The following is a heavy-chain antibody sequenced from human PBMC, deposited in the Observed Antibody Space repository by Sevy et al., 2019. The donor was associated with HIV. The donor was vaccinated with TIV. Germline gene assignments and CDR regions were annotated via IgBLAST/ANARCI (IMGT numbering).Heavy chain of an antibody. V-gene: IGHV1-3*01. CDR2: INAGNGNT. CDR3: AREGHSGYARAGGVDY. J-gene: IGHJ4*02. CDR1: GYTFTSYA. D-gene: IGHD5-12*01. Sequence: ASVKVSCKASGYTFTSYAMHWVRQAPGQRLEWMGWINAGNGNTKYSQKFQGRVTITRDTSASTAYMELSSLRSEDTAVYYCAREGHSGYARAGGVDYWGQGTLVTVSS.